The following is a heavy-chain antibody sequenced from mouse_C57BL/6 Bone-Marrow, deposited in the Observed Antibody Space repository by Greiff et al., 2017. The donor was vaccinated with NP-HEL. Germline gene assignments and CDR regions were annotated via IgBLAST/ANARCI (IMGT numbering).Heavy chain of an antibody. V-gene: IGHV5-4*01. CDR1: GFTFSSYA. D-gene: IGHD2-5*01. Sequence: EVQLQESGGGLVKPGGSLKLSCAASGFTFSSYAMSWVRQTPEKRLEWVATISDGGSYTYYPDNVKGRFTISRDNAKNNLYLQMSHLKSEDTAMYYCARAPYYSNPYYAMDYWGQGTSVTVSS. J-gene: IGHJ4*01. CDR2: ISDGGSYT. CDR3: ARAPYYSNPYYAMDY.